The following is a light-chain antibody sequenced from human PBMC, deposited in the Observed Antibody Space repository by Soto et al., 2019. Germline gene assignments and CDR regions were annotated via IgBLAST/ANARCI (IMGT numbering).Light chain of an antibody. J-gene: IGKJ1*01. CDR1: QSISNW. CDR3: QQYNTYSRT. Sequence: DIQMTQSPSTLSASVGDRVTITCRASQSISNWLAWYQQRPGKAPKLLIYMASRLEGGVASRFSGSGSGTEFTLTISSLQPDDFATYYCQQYNTYSRTFGQGTNVEIK. V-gene: IGKV1-5*03. CDR2: MAS.